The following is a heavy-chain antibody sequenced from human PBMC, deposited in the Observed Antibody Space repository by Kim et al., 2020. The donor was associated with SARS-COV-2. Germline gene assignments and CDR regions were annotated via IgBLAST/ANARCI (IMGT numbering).Heavy chain of an antibody. CDR3: ARRSGYYYARRFGY. Sequence: SETLSLTCAVYGGSFSGYYWSWIRQPPGKGLEWIGEINHSGSTNYNPSLKSRVTISVDTSKNQFSLKLSSVTAADTAVYYCARRSGYYYARRFGYWGQGTLVTVSS. CDR1: GGSFSGYY. V-gene: IGHV4-34*01. CDR2: INHSGST. D-gene: IGHD3-22*01. J-gene: IGHJ4*02.